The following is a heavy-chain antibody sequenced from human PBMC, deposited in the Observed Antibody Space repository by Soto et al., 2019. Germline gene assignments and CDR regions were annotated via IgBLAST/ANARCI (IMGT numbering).Heavy chain of an antibody. CDR2: ISHLENT. CDR1: GASISYGGFS. Sequence: QLQLQESGSGVVKTSETLSFTCTVSGASISYGGFSWSWIRQSPGKGLEWIGYISHLENTYLHPSFKSRLTMSIDRTRNQFSLKLSSVTAADMAVYYCARGGGYDSFDYWGQGVLVTVSS. J-gene: IGHJ4*02. D-gene: IGHD5-12*01. V-gene: IGHV4-30-2*06. CDR3: ARGGGYDSFDY.